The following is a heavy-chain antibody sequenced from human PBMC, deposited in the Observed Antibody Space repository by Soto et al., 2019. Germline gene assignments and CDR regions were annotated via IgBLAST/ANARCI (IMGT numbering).Heavy chain of an antibody. CDR2: ISGSGSET. CDR3: ARGAPNPWDPIAARPDY. J-gene: IGHJ4*02. V-gene: IGHV3-23*01. Sequence: GGSLRLSCAASKFTFSNYAVSWVRQPPGKGLEWLSTISGSGSETYYADSVKGRFTISRDNSENTLYLQMNSLRAEDTAVYYCARGAPNPWDPIAARPDYWGQGTLVTVSS. CDR1: KFTFSNYA. D-gene: IGHD6-6*01.